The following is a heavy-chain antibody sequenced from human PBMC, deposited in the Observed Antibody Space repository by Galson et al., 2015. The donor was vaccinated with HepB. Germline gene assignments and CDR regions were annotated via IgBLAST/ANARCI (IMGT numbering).Heavy chain of an antibody. V-gene: IGHV6-1*01. CDR3: AYGVDV. CDR2: TYYRSRWDN. Sequence: CAISGDRVSSNSAVWNWIRQSPSRGLEWLGRTYYRSRWDNDYAVSVKSRISINADTSKNQVSLQLNSVTPDDTAVYYCAYGVDVWGQGTRVTVS. J-gene: IGHJ6*02. CDR1: GDRVSSNSAV.